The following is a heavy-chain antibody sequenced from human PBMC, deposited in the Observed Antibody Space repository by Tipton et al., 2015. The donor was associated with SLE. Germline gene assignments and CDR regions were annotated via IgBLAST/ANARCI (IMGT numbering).Heavy chain of an antibody. CDR1: GVSISTYY. CDR2: IHKSGST. CDR3: ARRHFDTSGYYPGAFDI. D-gene: IGHD3-22*01. V-gene: IGHV4-59*01. Sequence: TLSLTCSVSGVSISTYYWSWIRQSPGKGLEWIGYIHKSGSTHYHPSLRGRVTISVDASKNQFSLELISVTAADTAVYYCARRHFDTSGYYPGAFDIWGQGKMVTVSS. J-gene: IGHJ3*02.